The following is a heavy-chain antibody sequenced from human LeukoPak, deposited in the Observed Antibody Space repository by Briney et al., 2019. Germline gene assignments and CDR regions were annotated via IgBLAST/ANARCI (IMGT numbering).Heavy chain of an antibody. D-gene: IGHD1-14*01. J-gene: IGHJ6*02. CDR1: GGSISSYC. V-gene: IGHV4-39*07. CDR2: IYYSGST. Sequence: SETLSLTCTVSGGSISSYCWGWIRQPPGKGLEWIGSIYYSGSTYYNPSLKSRVTISVDTSKNQFSLKLSSVTAADTAVYYCATANRGYYYGMDVWGQGTTVTVSS. CDR3: ATANRGYYYGMDV.